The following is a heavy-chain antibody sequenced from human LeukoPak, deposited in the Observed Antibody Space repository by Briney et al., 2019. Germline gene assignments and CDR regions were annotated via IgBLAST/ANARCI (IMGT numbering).Heavy chain of an antibody. D-gene: IGHD6-6*01. V-gene: IGHV4-34*01. J-gene: IGHJ4*02. CDR1: GGSFSGYY. CDR3: ARAVREQLVFDY. Sequence: SETLSLTCAVYGGSFSGYYWSWIRQPPGKGLEWIGEINHSGSTNYNPSLKSRVTISVDTSKDQFSLKLISVTAADTAVYYCARAVREQLVFDYWGQGTLVTVSS. CDR2: INHSGST.